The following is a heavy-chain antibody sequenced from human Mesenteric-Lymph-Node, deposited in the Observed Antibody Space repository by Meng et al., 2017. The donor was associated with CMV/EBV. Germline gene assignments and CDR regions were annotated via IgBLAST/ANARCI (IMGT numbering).Heavy chain of an antibody. J-gene: IGHJ4*02. V-gene: IGHV3-74*01. D-gene: IGHD1-14*01. CDR1: GFTFGNYW. Sequence: GGSLRLSCAASGFTFGNYWMHWVRQAPGKGLVWVSRINPDGMITSYADSVKGRFTISRDNSKNTLYLQMNRLRGEDTAVYYCARGGLEPVDYWGQGTLVTVSS. CDR2: INPDGMIT. CDR3: ARGGLEPVDY.